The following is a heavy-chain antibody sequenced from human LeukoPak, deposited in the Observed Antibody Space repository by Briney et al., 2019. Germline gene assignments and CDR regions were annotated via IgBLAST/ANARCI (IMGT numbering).Heavy chain of an antibody. CDR1: GFMFNSYV. Sequence: GGSLRLSCAASGFMFNSYVMSWVRQAPGKGLEWVSAINGGGGNTYYADSVKGCFTISRDNSINTVDLQMNSLRAEDTAVYYCVKEYHSRGFGAYFDYWGQGTLVTVSS. J-gene: IGHJ4*02. V-gene: IGHV3-23*01. D-gene: IGHD3-3*01. CDR2: INGGGGNT. CDR3: VKEYHSRGFGAYFDY.